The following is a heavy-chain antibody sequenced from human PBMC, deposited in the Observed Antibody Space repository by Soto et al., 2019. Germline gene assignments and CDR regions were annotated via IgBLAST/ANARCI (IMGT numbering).Heavy chain of an antibody. CDR2: IYSGGYT. CDR3: PPQAGGGGY. V-gene: IGHV3-53*01. CDR1: GFTVSNNY. D-gene: IGHD3-10*01. Sequence: EVQLVESGGGLIQPGGSLRLSCAVSGFTVSNNYMSWVRQAPGKGLEGVSVIYSGGYTAYGDSVKGRFTISRDNSKNTLYLQVNSLRPHHAGVYSGPPQAGGGGYWGQGTLVTVSS. J-gene: IGHJ4*02.